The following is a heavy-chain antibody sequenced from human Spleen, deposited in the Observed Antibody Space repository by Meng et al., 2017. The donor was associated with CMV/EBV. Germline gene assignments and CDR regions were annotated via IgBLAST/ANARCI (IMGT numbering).Heavy chain of an antibody. CDR1: GGPFSSYA. J-gene: IGHJ4*02. Sequence: ASGGPFSSYAINWVRQAPGHGLEWIGNIIPMFRKTNYAQKFQGRVTITTGESSGTVFMELSSLTLDDTAIYFCARVPDSRAPEDDYWGQGTLVTVSS. CDR2: IIPMFRKT. V-gene: IGHV1-69*05. CDR3: ARVPDSRAPEDDY. D-gene: IGHD6-6*01.